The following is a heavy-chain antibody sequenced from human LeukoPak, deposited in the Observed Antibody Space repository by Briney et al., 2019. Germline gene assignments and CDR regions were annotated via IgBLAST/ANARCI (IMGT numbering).Heavy chain of an antibody. Sequence: GGSLRLSCAASGFTFSSYAMHWVRQAPGKGLEWVAVISYDGSNKYYADSVKGRFTISRDNSKNTLYLQMNSLTAEDTPVYYCARSEAYGGSVFDYWGQGPLVTVSS. V-gene: IGHV3-30-3*01. CDR2: ISYDGSNK. D-gene: IGHD2-21*01. CDR3: ARSEAYGGSVFDY. J-gene: IGHJ4*02. CDR1: GFTFSSYA.